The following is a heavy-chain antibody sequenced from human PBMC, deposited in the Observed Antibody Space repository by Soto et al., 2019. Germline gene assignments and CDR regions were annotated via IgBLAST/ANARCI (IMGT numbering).Heavy chain of an antibody. J-gene: IGHJ6*02. CDR3: AKDGRRGIRDYYYYYGMDV. V-gene: IGHV3-30-3*01. D-gene: IGHD2-15*01. CDR2: ISYDGSNK. CDR1: GFTFSSYA. Sequence: GGSLRLSCAASGFTFSSYAMHWVRQAPGKGLEWVAVISYDGSNKYYADSVKGRFTISRDNSKNTLYLQMNSLRAEDTAVYYCAKDGRRGIRDYYYYYGMDVWGQGTTVTVSS.